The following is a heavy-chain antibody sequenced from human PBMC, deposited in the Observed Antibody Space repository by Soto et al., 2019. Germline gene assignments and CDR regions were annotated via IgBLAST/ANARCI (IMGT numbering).Heavy chain of an antibody. CDR3: ATDSGGPPLNRFDS. CDR1: GGALLVFGHF. V-gene: IGHV4-31*11. D-gene: IGHD3-16*01. J-gene: IGHJ5*01. Sequence: SETLSLTCAVSGGALLVFGHFWTCIRQLPGRGLEWIGYSTYTGVTYYSPSLQSRISISVDTSKNQFSLTLNSVTAADTAVYYCATDSGGPPLNRFDSWGHGTLVTVSS. CDR2: STYTGVT.